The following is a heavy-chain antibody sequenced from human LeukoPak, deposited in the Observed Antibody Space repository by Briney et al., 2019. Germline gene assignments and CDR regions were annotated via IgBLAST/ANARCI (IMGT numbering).Heavy chain of an antibody. CDR2: ISGRDDTTYYTDSPEGST. J-gene: IGHJ4*02. V-gene: IGHV3-23*01. CDR3: AKCMSATGVCLNFDS. Sequence: PGGSLRLSCEASGFTFLNYAMGWVRQAPGKGLQWVSGISGRDDTTYYTDSPEGSTYYTNSAEGRFTISRDNSKNTVYLQIDSLGVEDTAVYYCAKCMSATGVCLNFDSWGQGILVTVSS. D-gene: IGHD2-21*02. CDR1: GFTFLNYA.